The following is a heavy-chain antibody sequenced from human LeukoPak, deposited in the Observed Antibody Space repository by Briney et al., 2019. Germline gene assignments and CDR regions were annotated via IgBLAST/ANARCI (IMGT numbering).Heavy chain of an antibody. CDR1: GGSISSHY. V-gene: IGHV4-59*11. CDR2: IYTSGST. J-gene: IGHJ3*02. CDR3: ARAGPDFWSGYSDAFDI. D-gene: IGHD3-3*01. Sequence: SETLSLTCTVSGGSISSHYWSWIRQPPGKGLEWIGRIYTSGSTNYNPSLKSRVTISVDTSKNQFSLKLSSVTAADTAVYYCARAGPDFWSGYSDAFDIWGQGTMVTVSS.